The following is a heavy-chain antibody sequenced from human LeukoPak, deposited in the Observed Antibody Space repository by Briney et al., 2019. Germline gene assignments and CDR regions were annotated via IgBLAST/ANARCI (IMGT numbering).Heavy chain of an antibody. V-gene: IGHV1-8*01. Sequence: GASVKVSCKASGYTFTSYDINWVRQATGQGLEWMGWMNPNSGDTGYAQKFQGRVTMTRNTSISTAYMELSSLRSEDTAVYYCARDLSYYDSSGYLYYGMDVWGQGTTVTVSS. D-gene: IGHD3-22*01. CDR3: ARDLSYYDSSGYLYYGMDV. CDR1: GYTFTSYD. J-gene: IGHJ6*02. CDR2: MNPNSGDT.